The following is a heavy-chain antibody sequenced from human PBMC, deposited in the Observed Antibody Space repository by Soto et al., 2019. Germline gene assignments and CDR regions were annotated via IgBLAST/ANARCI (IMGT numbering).Heavy chain of an antibody. CDR2: IYYSGST. CDR1: GGSISSYY. J-gene: IGHJ6*02. CDR3: ARGGKNWNYNHGVGV. Sequence: SETLSLTCTVSGGSISSYYWIWIRQPPGKGLEWIGYIYYSGSTNYNPSLKSRVTISVDTSKNQFSLKLSSVTAADTAVYYCARGGKNWNYNHGVGVWGQGTTVTVSS. V-gene: IGHV4-59*01. D-gene: IGHD1-7*01.